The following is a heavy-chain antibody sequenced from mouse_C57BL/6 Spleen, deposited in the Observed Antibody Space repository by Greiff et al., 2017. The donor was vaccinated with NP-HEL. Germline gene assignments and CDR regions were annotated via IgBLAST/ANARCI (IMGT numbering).Heavy chain of an antibody. CDR1: GYTFTSYW. CDR2: INPSNGGT. CDR3: ARSNPFITTVPPFAY. J-gene: IGHJ3*01. Sequence: QVQLKQPGTELVKPGASVKLSCKASGYTFTSYWMHWVKQRPGQGLEWIGNINPSNGGTNYNEKFKSKATLTVDKSSSTAYMQLSSLTSEDSAVYYCARSNPFITTVPPFAYWGQGTLVTVSA. D-gene: IGHD1-1*01. V-gene: IGHV1-53*01.